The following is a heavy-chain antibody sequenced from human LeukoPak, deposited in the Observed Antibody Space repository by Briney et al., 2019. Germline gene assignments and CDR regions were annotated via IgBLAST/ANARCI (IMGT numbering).Heavy chain of an antibody. D-gene: IGHD3-3*01. Sequence: SETLSLTCTVSGGSISSYYWNWIRQPPGKGLEWIGYMYYSGSTNYNPSLKSRVTISVDTSKNQFSLKLSSVTAADTAVYYCAREHEYYDFWSGYPYYFDYWGQGTLVTVSS. CDR3: AREHEYYDFWSGYPYYFDY. V-gene: IGHV4-59*12. CDR2: MYYSGST. J-gene: IGHJ4*02. CDR1: GGSISSYY.